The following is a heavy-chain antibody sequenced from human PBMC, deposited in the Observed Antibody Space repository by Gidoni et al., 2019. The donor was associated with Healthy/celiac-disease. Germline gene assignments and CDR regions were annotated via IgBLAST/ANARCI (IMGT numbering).Heavy chain of an antibody. CDR2: IFSNDEK. CDR1: GFSLSNARMG. D-gene: IGHD3-22*01. Sequence: QGTLKESGPVLVKPTETLTLTCTVSGFSLSNARMGVSWIRQPPGMALEWLAHIFSNDEKYYNTSLKSRLTISKDTSKSQVVLPMTNMDPVDTATYYCARGFTTDENYFDYWGQGTLVTVSS. CDR3: ARGFTTDENYFDY. J-gene: IGHJ4*02. V-gene: IGHV2-26*01.